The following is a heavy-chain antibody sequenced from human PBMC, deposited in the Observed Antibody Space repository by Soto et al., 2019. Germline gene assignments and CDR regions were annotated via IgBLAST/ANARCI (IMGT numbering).Heavy chain of an antibody. CDR1: GGSISSSTW. Sequence: QVQLQESGPGLVKPSGTLSLTCAVSGGSISSSTWWSWVRQPPGKGLECIGEIYHSGSTNYHPSLKSRVTISVDESKNQFSLNLSSVTAADTAVYYCVAFSPPYGSGWYWFDPWGQGTLVTVSS. D-gene: IGHD6-19*01. CDR3: VAFSPPYGSGWYWFDP. CDR2: IYHSGST. V-gene: IGHV4-4*02. J-gene: IGHJ5*02.